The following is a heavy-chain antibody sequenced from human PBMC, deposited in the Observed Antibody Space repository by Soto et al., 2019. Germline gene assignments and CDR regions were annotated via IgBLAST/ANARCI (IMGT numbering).Heavy chain of an antibody. CDR3: AKDEAPYSSGSYDTHLDY. CDR2: ISGSGGST. V-gene: IGHV3-23*01. D-gene: IGHD3-10*01. CDR1: GFTFSTYA. J-gene: IGHJ4*02. Sequence: PRLSCAPSGFTFSTYATSWVRQAPGEGLEWVSAISGSGGSTYYADSVKGRFTISRDNSKNTLYLQMNSLRAEDTAVYYCAKDEAPYSSGSYDTHLDYWGQGTLVTVSS.